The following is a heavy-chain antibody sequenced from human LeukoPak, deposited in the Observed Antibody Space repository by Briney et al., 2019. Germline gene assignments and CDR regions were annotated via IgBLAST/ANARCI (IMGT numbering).Heavy chain of an antibody. Sequence: GGSLRLSCAASGFTFSSYAMSWVRQAPGKGLEWVSAISGSGGSTYYADSVKGRFTIPRDNSKNTLYLQMNSLRAEDMAVYYCAKSWWETYMYSSPRGPFDYWGQGTLVTVSS. CDR2: ISGSGGST. V-gene: IGHV3-23*01. CDR1: GFTFSSYA. CDR3: AKSWWETYMYSSPRGPFDY. J-gene: IGHJ4*02. D-gene: IGHD6-13*01.